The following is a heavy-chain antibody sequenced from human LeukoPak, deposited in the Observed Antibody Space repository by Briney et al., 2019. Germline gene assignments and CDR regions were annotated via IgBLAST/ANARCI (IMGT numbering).Heavy chain of an antibody. J-gene: IGHJ4*02. V-gene: IGHV4-4*07. CDR1: GGSFSGYY. Sequence: SETLSLTCAVYGGSFSGYYRSWIRQPAGKGLEWIGRIYTSGSTNYNPSLKSRVTMSVDTSKNQFSLKLSSVTAADTAVYYCARDVGDSSGYYYVYYFDYWGQGTLVTVSS. CDR3: ARDVGDSSGYYYVYYFDY. D-gene: IGHD3-22*01. CDR2: IYTSGST.